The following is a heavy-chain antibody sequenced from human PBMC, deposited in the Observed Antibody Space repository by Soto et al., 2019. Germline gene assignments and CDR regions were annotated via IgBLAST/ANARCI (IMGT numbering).Heavy chain of an antibody. CDR1: GYSFTSYW. V-gene: IGHV5-51*01. CDR2: IYPGDSDT. D-gene: IGHD6-13*01. CDR3: ARGYSSSRYYFDY. Sequence: GESLKISCKGSGYSFTSYWIGWVRQMPGKGLEWMGIIYPGDSDTRYSPSFQGQVTISADKSSSTAYLQWSSLKASDTAMYYGARGYSSSRYYFDYWGQGTLVTVSS. J-gene: IGHJ4*02.